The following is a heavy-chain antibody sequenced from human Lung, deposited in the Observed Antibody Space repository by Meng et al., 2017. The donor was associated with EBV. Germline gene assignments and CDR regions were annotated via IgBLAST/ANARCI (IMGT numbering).Heavy chain of an antibody. Sequence: QGAQQEVGRGVVEPSQTLSLPCTAAGGSISSGGFYWSWIRQPPGKGLEWIGYIYYSGSTYYNPSLRSRVAISIDTSKNQFSLKLSSVTAADTAVYYCARARSIAAAVNDYWGQGTLVTVS. D-gene: IGHD6-13*01. CDR2: IYYSGST. J-gene: IGHJ4*02. CDR3: ARARSIAAAVNDY. V-gene: IGHV4-31*03. CDR1: GGSISSGGFY.